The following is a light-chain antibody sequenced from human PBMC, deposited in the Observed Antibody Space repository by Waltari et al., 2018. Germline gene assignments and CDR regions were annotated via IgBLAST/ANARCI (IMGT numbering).Light chain of an antibody. Sequence: IVMTQSPATLSVSPGERATLSCRASQSVSSNLAWYQQKPGQAPRLLIYRASTRAIGIPARFSGSGSGTEVTLTISSLQSEDFAVYFCQQYLNRLTFGGGTKVEIK. CDR1: QSVSSN. V-gene: IGKV3-15*01. CDR3: QQYLNRLT. CDR2: RAS. J-gene: IGKJ4*01.